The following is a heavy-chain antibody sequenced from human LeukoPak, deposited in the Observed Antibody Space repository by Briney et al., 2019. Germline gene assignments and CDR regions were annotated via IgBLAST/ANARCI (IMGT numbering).Heavy chain of an antibody. CDR1: GFTFSSYA. CDR3: AKDRTTPFDY. CDR2: ISGGGGTT. V-gene: IGHV3-23*01. D-gene: IGHD2/OR15-2a*01. Sequence: GGSLRLSCAASGFTFSSYAMSWVRQAPGEGLEWVSSISGGGGTTYYADSVKGRFTISRDTSKNTLYLQMNSLRAEDTAVYYCAKDRTTPFDYWGQGTLVTVSS. J-gene: IGHJ4*02.